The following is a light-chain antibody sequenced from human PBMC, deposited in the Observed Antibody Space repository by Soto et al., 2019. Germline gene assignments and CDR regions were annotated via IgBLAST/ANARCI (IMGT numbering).Light chain of an antibody. Sequence: QAVVTQPPSVSGAPGQRVTIPCTGSSSNIGAGYDVHWYQQLPGTAPKLLIYGNSNRPSGVPDRFSGSKSGTSASLAITGLQAADEADYYCQSYDSSRYVFGTWTKLTVL. CDR3: QSYDSSRYV. CDR1: SSNIGAGYD. V-gene: IGLV1-40*01. J-gene: IGLJ1*01. CDR2: GNS.